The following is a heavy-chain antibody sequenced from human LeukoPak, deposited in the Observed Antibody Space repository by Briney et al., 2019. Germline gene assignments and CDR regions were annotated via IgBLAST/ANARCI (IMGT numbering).Heavy chain of an antibody. J-gene: IGHJ6*02. Sequence: NTSETLSLTCNVSGASTRHHYWSWNRLAPGKGLEWIGYIYNNGNTNYSPSLRSRVSISIDTSKSQFSLKLNSVTAADTAVYYCARGSNFGMDVWGQGTTVTVSS. D-gene: IGHD3-10*01. CDR2: IYNNGNT. CDR1: GASTRHHY. V-gene: IGHV4-59*11. CDR3: ARGSNFGMDV.